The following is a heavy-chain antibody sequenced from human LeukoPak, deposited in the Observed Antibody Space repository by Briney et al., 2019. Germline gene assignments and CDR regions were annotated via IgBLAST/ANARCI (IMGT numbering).Heavy chain of an antibody. J-gene: IGHJ4*02. D-gene: IGHD3-22*01. V-gene: IGHV3-7*01. Sequence: PGGSLRLSCAASGFTFSSYWMSWVRQAPGKGLEWVANIKQDGSEKYYVDSVKGRFTISRDNAKNSLYLQMNSLRAEDTAVYYCARDLAYYYDRNYDWGQGTLVTVSS. CDR2: IKQDGSEK. CDR3: ARDLAYYYDRNYD. CDR1: GFTFSSYW.